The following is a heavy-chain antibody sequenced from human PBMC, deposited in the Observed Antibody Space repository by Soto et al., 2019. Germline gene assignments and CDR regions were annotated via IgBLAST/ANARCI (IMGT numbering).Heavy chain of an antibody. CDR2: IYYSGST. V-gene: IGHV4-59*01. CDR1: GGSISSYY. Sequence: PSETLSLTCTVSGGSISSYYWSWIRQPPGKGLEWIGYIYYSGSTNYNPSLKSRVTISVDTSKNQFSLKLSSVTAADTAVYYCARVAYGYSGYDWMWLDPWGQGTLVTVSS. J-gene: IGHJ5*02. CDR3: ARVAYGYSGYDWMWLDP. D-gene: IGHD5-12*01.